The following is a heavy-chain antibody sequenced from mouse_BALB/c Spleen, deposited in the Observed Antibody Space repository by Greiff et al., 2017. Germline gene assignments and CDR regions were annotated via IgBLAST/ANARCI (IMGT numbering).Heavy chain of an antibody. CDR1: GFTFSSYG. Sequence: EVQRVESGGGLVQPGGSLKLSCAASGFTFSSYGMSWVRQTPDKRLELVATINSNGGSTYYPDSVKGRFTISRDNAKNTLYLQMSSLKSEDTAMYYCARATGTYFDVWGAGTTVTVAS. CDR2: INSNGGST. D-gene: IGHD4-1*02. V-gene: IGHV5-6-3*01. J-gene: IGHJ1*01. CDR3: ARATGTYFDV.